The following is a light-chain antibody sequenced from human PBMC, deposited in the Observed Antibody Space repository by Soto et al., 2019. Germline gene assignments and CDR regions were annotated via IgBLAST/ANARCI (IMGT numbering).Light chain of an antibody. CDR2: SNN. J-gene: IGLJ1*01. CDR1: SSNIGSHT. Sequence: QSVLTQPPSVSGTPGHRVTISCSGSSSNIGSHTVNWYQKLPGAAPKLLIFSNNQRPGGFPDRFSGSNSGTSSSLAISVLQSEDEAYYYCATWDDSLNGYVFGTGTKVTVL. CDR3: ATWDDSLNGYV. V-gene: IGLV1-44*01.